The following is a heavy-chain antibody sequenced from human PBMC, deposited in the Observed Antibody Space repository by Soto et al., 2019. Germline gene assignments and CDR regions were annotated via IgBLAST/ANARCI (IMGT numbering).Heavy chain of an antibody. CDR1: GFTFSDYY. CDR3: ARLRASSWYLGGYLDY. J-gene: IGHJ4*02. Sequence: GGSLRLSCAASGFTFSDYYMTWIRQAPGKGLEWVSYIVSGSDYTNYADSVKGRFTISRDNAKNSLFLEMSSLRVDDTAVYYCARLRASSWYLGGYLDYWGQGTLVTVSS. CDR2: IVSGSDYT. D-gene: IGHD6-13*01. V-gene: IGHV3-11*06.